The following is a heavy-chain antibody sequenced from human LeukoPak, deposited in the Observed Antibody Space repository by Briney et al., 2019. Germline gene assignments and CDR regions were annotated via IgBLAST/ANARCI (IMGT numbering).Heavy chain of an antibody. CDR1: GYSFTTYW. D-gene: IGHD4-23*01. Sequence: GESLKISCKASGYSFTTYWIAWVRQMPGKGLEWMAFIYPGDSDTRYSPSVQGQVTTSVDKSTSTAYLQWSSLKASDTAMYYCARTSGDYGGNALYFDYWGQGTLVTVSS. J-gene: IGHJ4*02. V-gene: IGHV5-51*01. CDR2: IYPGDSDT. CDR3: ARTSGDYGGNALYFDY.